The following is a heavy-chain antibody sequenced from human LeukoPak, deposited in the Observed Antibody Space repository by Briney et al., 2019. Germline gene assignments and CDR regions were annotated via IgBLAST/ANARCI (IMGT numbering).Heavy chain of an antibody. CDR3: ARPTIALLAFDI. Sequence: SETLSLTCAVYGGSFSGYYWSWIRQPPGKGLEWIGEINHSGSTNSNPSLKSRVTISIDTSKNQFSLKLSSVTAADTAVYYCARPTIALLAFDIWGQGTMVTVSS. CDR2: INHSGST. V-gene: IGHV4-34*01. D-gene: IGHD5-24*01. CDR1: GGSFSGYY. J-gene: IGHJ3*02.